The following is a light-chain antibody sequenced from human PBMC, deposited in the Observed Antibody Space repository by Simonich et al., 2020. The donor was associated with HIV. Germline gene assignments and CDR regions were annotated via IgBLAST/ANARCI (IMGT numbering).Light chain of an antibody. CDR1: QSVSSY. J-gene: IGKJ1*01. CDR3: QQRSNWPPWT. V-gene: IGKV3-11*01. CDR2: DAS. Sequence: EIVLTQSPATLSLSPGERATLSCRASQSVSSYLAWYQQKPGHAPRLLIYDASNRATGIPARFSGSGSGTDFTLTISSLEPEDFAVYYCQQRSNWPPWTFGQGTKVEI.